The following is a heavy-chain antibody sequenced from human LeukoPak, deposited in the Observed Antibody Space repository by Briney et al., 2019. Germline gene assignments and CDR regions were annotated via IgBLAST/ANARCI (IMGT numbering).Heavy chain of an antibody. V-gene: IGHV1-3*02. J-gene: IGHJ4*02. CDR2: NIAGSGKT. Sequence: ASVKVSCKASGYTFTGQYLHWVRQAPGQGLEWLGCNIAGSGKTQYSTEFQGRVTITRDTSANTAYMELSRLRSEDMGVYYCARENYGVFDSWGQGTLVSVSS. CDR3: ARENYGVFDS. D-gene: IGHD4-17*01. CDR1: GYTFTGQY.